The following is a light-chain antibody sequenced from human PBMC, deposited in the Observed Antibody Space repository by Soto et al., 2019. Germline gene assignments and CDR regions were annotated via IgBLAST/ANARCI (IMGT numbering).Light chain of an antibody. CDR1: QSVSSNY. V-gene: IGKV3-20*01. J-gene: IGKJ2*01. Sequence: EIVLTQSPGTLSLSPGERATLSCRASQSVSSNYLAWYQQKPGQAPRLLIYGASSRATGIPDRFSGSGSGTDFTLTISRLEPEDFAVYYCQQYGSSPVAFGQGTKLEIK. CDR2: GAS. CDR3: QQYGSSPVA.